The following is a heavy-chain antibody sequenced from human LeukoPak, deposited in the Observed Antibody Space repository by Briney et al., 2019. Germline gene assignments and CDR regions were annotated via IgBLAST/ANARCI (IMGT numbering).Heavy chain of an antibody. J-gene: IGHJ5*02. CDR1: GYTFTGYY. V-gene: IGHV1-2*02. CDR2: INPNSGGT. CDR3: ARGPYCSSTSCYLNWFDP. D-gene: IGHD2-2*01. Sequence: ASVTVSCKASGYTFTGYYMHWVRQAPGQGLEWMGWINPNSGGTNYAQKFQGRVTMTRDTSISTAYMELSRLRSDDTAVYYCARGPYCSSTSCYLNWFDPWGQGTLVTVSS.